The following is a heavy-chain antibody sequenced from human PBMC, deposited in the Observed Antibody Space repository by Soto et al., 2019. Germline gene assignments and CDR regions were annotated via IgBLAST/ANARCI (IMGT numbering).Heavy chain of an antibody. J-gene: IGHJ4*02. CDR1: GDSISGYY. Sequence: QVQLQESGPGLVKPSETLSLTCTVSGDSISGYYWYWIRQPAGKGLEWIGRMYTSGITNYNPSLKSRVTMSVDTSKNQFSLKLTSVTAADTAVYYCARENVVGATGRYFDYWGQGTLVTVSS. V-gene: IGHV4-4*07. CDR2: MYTSGIT. CDR3: ARENVVGATGRYFDY. D-gene: IGHD1-26*01.